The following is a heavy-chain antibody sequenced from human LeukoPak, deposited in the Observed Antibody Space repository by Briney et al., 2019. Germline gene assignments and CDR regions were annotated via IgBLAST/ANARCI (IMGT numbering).Heavy chain of an antibody. J-gene: IGHJ3*02. CDR3: TKGWGRYFGWLSGGLAFDI. CDR2: ISGSGGST. V-gene: IGHV3-23*01. D-gene: IGHD3-9*01. Sequence: PGGSLRLSCAASGFPFSSYAMIWVRQAPGEGLEWVSSISGSGGSTYYADSVKGRFTISRDNYKNTPDLEVNDLRAEGTAVYYCTKGWGRYFGWLSGGLAFDIWGQGTMVTVSS. CDR1: GFPFSSYA.